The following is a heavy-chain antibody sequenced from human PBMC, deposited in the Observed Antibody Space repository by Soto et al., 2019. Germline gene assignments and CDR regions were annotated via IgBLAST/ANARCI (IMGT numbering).Heavy chain of an antibody. Sequence: PSETLSLTCTVSGGSISSGDYYWSWIRQPPGKGLEWIGYIYYSGSTYYNPSLKSRVTISVDTSKNQFSLKLSSVTAADTAVYYCARGWDGGVNYCYYYGMDVWGQGTTVTVSS. CDR2: IYYSGST. J-gene: IGHJ6*02. V-gene: IGHV4-30-4*01. CDR1: GGSISSGDYY. CDR3: ARGWDGGVNYCYYYGMDV. D-gene: IGHD3-3*01.